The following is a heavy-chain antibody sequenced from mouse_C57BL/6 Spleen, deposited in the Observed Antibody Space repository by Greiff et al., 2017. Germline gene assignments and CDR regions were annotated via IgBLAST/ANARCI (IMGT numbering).Heavy chain of an antibody. CDR2: IHPNSVST. Sequence: QVQLQQPGAELVKPGASVKLSCKASGYTFTSYWMHWVKQRPGQGLEWIGMIHPNSVSTNYNEKFKSKATLTVDKSSSTAYMQLSSLTSEDSAVYYCARPYYYGSSYLAYWGQGTLVTVSA. J-gene: IGHJ3*01. D-gene: IGHD1-1*01. CDR3: ARPYYYGSSYLAY. CDR1: GYTFTSYW. V-gene: IGHV1-64*01.